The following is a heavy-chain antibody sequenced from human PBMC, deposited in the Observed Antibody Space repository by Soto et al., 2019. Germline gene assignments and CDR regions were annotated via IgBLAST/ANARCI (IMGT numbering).Heavy chain of an antibody. CDR3: ARSHSVTTHNWFDP. CDR2: IYYSGST. J-gene: IGHJ5*02. D-gene: IGHD4-17*01. CDR1: CGSISSYY. V-gene: IGHV4-59*01. Sequence: SETLSLTCTVSCGSISSYYWSWIRQPPGKGLEWIGYIYYSGSTNYNPSLKSRVTISVDTSKNQFSLKLSSVTAADTAVYYCARSHSVTTHNWFDPWGQGTLVTVSS.